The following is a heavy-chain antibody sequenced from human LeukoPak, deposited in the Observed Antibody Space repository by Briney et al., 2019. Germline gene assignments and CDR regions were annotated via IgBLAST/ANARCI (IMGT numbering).Heavy chain of an antibody. CDR3: TTMAPRYYYDSSGYYGGEYYYYMDV. Sequence: PGGSLRLSCAASGFTFSNAWMSWVRQAPGKGLEWIGRIKSKSSGGTTDYAAPVKGRFTISRDDSKNTLYLQMNSLKAEDTAVYYCTTMAPRYYYDSSGYYGGEYYYYMDVWGKGTTVTVSS. V-gene: IGHV3-15*01. CDR2: IKSKSSGGTT. CDR1: GFTFSNAW. D-gene: IGHD3-22*01. J-gene: IGHJ6*03.